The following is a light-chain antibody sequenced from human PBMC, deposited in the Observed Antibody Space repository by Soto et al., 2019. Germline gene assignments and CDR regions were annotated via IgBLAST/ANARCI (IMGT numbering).Light chain of an antibody. CDR3: QQYNSYWT. V-gene: IGKV1-5*01. J-gene: IGKJ1*01. CDR2: DAS. CDR1: QSISSW. Sequence: DIQMTQSPSTLSASVGDRVTITCRASQSISSWLVWYQQKPGKAPKLLIYDASSWESGVPSRISGSGSGTEFTLTIGSLQPDDFAPYYCQQYNSYWTFGQGTKVEIK.